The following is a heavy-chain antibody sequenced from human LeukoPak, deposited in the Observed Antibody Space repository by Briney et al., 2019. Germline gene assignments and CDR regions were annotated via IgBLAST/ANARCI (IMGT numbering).Heavy chain of an antibody. J-gene: IGHJ4*02. CDR2: INQDGSAK. CDR1: GFTFTDY. CDR3: AKGHVALDY. Sequence: GGSLRLSCAASGFTFTDYMSWVRQAPGKGLEWVAKINQDGSAKYYVDSVKGRFTISRDNSKNTLYLQMNSLRAEDTAVYYCAKGHVALDYWGQGTLVTVSS. V-gene: IGHV3-7*03. D-gene: IGHD2-15*01.